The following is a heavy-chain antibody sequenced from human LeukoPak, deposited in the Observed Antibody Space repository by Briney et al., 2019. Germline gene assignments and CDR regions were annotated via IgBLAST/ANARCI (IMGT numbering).Heavy chain of an antibody. Sequence: SETLSLTCTVSGGSISSSSYYWGWIRQPPGKGLEWIGSIYYSGSTYYNPSLKSRVTISVDTSKNQFSLKLSSATAADTAVYYCARQALIGALGYYYYGMDVWGQGTTVTVSS. CDR3: ARQALIGALGYYYYGMDV. V-gene: IGHV4-39*01. CDR1: GGSISSSSYY. D-gene: IGHD2/OR15-2a*01. J-gene: IGHJ6*02. CDR2: IYYSGST.